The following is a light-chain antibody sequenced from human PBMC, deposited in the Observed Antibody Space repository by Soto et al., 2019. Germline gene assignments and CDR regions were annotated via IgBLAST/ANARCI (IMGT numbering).Light chain of an antibody. CDR1: SSNIGSNT. CDR3: AAWADSLNGRVV. V-gene: IGLV1-44*01. Sequence: QSVLTQPPSASGTPGQRVTISCSGSSSNIGSNTVNWYQQLPGTAPKLLIYSNNQRPSGGPDRFSGSKSGTSASLAISGLQSEYEAYYYCAAWADSLNGRVVFGGGTKLTVL. CDR2: SNN. J-gene: IGLJ2*01.